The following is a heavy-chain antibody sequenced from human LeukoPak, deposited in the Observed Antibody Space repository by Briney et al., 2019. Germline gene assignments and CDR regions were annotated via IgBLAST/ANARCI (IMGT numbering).Heavy chain of an antibody. Sequence: PSETLSLTCTVSTGSISSSNYYWGWIRQPPGKGLEWIGSIYYSGSTYYNPSLKSRVTISVDTSKNQFSLKLSSVTAADTAVYYCARAAAMGRGDYYYGMDVWGQGTTVTVSS. CDR2: IYYSGST. J-gene: IGHJ6*02. CDR3: ARAAAMGRGDYYYGMDV. CDR1: TGSISSSNYY. D-gene: IGHD6-25*01. V-gene: IGHV4-39*07.